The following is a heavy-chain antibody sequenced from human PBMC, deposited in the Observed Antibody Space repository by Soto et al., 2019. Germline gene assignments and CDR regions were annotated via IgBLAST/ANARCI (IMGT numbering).Heavy chain of an antibody. Sequence: SETLSLTCTVADGSISSYYWRWIRQPPGKGLEWIGYIYYSGSTNYNPSLKSRVTISLDTSKSQFSLKLNSVTAADSAVYFCARLEGLATISYYFDFWGPGALVTVSS. CDR2: IYYSGST. J-gene: IGHJ4*02. CDR3: ARLEGLATISYYFDF. CDR1: DGSISSYY. V-gene: IGHV4-59*08. D-gene: IGHD3-9*01.